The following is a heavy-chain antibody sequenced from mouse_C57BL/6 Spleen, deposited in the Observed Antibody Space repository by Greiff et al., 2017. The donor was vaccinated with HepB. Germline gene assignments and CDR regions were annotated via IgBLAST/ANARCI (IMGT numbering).Heavy chain of an antibody. CDR3: ARREVTEGNWFAY. CDR1: GYAFSSSW. V-gene: IGHV1-82*01. Sequence: VKVVESGPELVKPGASVKISCKASGYAFSSSWMNWVKQRPGKGLEWIGRIYPGDGDTNYNGKFKGKATLTADKSSSTAYMQLSSLTSEDSAVYFCARREVTEGNWFAYWGQGTLVTVSA. J-gene: IGHJ3*01. D-gene: IGHD2-2*01. CDR2: IYPGDGDT.